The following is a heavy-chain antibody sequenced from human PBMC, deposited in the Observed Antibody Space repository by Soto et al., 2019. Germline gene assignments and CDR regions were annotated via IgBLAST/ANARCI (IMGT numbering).Heavy chain of an antibody. CDR2: IKSERDGGTT. Sequence: EVQLVESGGGLIRPGGSLRLSCAASGFTFSNAWMTWVRQAPGKGLEWVGRIKSERDGGTTDYGAPVKGRFTISRDDSKDALDLQMNSLKTEDTAVYYCTTTRRDYTGRNAFDIWGQGTMVNVSS. V-gene: IGHV3-15*01. CDR3: TTTRRDYTGRNAFDI. J-gene: IGHJ3*02. CDR1: GFTFSNAW. D-gene: IGHD4-4*01.